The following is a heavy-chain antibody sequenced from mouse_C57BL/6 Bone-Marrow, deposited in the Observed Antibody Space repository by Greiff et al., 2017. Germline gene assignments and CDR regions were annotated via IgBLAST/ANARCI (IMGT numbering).Heavy chain of an antibody. Sequence: QVQLQQPGAELVMPGASVKLSCKASGYTFTSYWMHWVKQRPGQGLEWIGEIDPSDSYTNSNQKFKGKSTLTVDKSSSTAYMSLRSLTSEDSAVYYCERGDYDPSPTYYFDYWGQGTTLTVSS. CDR2: IDPSDSYT. CDR1: GYTFTSYW. J-gene: IGHJ2*01. CDR3: ERGDYDPSPTYYFDY. V-gene: IGHV1-69*01. D-gene: IGHD2-4*01.